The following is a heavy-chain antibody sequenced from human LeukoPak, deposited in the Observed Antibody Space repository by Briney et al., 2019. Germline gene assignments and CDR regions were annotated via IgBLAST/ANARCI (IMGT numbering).Heavy chain of an antibody. CDR3: ASSYDSSGYEGILFDY. J-gene: IGHJ4*02. V-gene: IGHV4-31*03. D-gene: IGHD3-22*01. Sequence: PSQTLSLTCTVSGGSISSGGYYWSWIRQHPGKGLEWIGYIYYSGSTYYNPSLKSRVTISVDTSKNQFSLKLSSVTAADTAVYYCASSYDSSGYEGILFDYWGQGTLVTVSS. CDR2: IYYSGST. CDR1: GGSISSGGYY.